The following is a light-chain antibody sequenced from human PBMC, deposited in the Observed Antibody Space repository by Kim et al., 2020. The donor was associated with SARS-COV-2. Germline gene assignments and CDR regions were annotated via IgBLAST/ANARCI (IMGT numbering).Light chain of an antibody. CDR2: EVS. CDR3: SSYTDSNTLM. Sequence: QSALTQPPSASGSPGQSVTLSCTGTYSDIGRYDYVSWYQNHPGRAPKLIIYEVSRRPSGVPDRFSVSKSGNTASLTVSGLRAEDEADYYCSSYTDSNTLMFGGGTQLTVL. V-gene: IGLV2-8*01. J-gene: IGLJ3*02. CDR1: YSDIGRYDY.